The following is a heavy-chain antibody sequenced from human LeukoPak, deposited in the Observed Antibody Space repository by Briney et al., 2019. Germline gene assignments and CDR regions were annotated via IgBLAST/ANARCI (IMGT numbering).Heavy chain of an antibody. J-gene: IGHJ4*02. CDR2: IIPIFGTA. V-gene: IGHV1-69*06. CDR3: ARGGYGGNGFDY. D-gene: IGHD4-23*01. Sequence: ASVKVSCKASGGTFSSYAISWVRQAPGQGLEWMGGIIPIFGTANYAQKFQGRVTINADKSTSTVYMELSSLRSEDTAVYYCARGGYGGNGFDYWGQGTLVTVSS. CDR1: GGTFSSYA.